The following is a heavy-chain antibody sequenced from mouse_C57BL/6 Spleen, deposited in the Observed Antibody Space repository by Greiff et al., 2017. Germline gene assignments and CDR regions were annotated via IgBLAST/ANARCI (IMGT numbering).Heavy chain of an antibody. Sequence: QVQLQQPGAELVKPGASVKLSCKASGYTFTSYWMHWVKRRPGRGLEWIGRIDPNSGGTKYNEKFKSKATLTVDKPSSTAYMQLSSLTSEDSAVYYCARGGYGYYPYAMDYWGQGTSVTVSS. CDR2: IDPNSGGT. CDR3: ARGGYGYYPYAMDY. D-gene: IGHD2-3*01. J-gene: IGHJ4*01. V-gene: IGHV1-72*01. CDR1: GYTFTSYW.